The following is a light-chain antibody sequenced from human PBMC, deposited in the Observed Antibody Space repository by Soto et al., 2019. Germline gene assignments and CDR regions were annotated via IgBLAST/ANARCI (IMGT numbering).Light chain of an antibody. CDR1: QDISTW. J-gene: IGKJ3*01. V-gene: IGKV1-5*01. Sequence: DIQMTQSPSTLSASVGDRVTITCRASQDISTWLAWYQQRPGKAPHILIYDASRLQSGVPSRFSGSGSGTECTLTVSRLQTDDFATYYCQHRVFGPGTKVDIK. CDR3: QHRV. CDR2: DAS.